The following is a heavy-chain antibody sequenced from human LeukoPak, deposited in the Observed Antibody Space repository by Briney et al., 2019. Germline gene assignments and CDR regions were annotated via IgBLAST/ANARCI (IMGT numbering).Heavy chain of an antibody. CDR2: ISYDGSNK. Sequence: GGSLRLSCAASGFTFSSYAMHWVRQAPGKGLEGVAVISYDGSNKYYADSVKGRFTISRDNSKNTLYLQMNSLRAEDTAVYYCARNGVRDCSSTSCYTWRGYFDLWGRGTLVTVSS. CDR1: GFTFSSYA. D-gene: IGHD2-2*02. J-gene: IGHJ2*01. CDR3: ARNGVRDCSSTSCYTWRGYFDL. V-gene: IGHV3-30*04.